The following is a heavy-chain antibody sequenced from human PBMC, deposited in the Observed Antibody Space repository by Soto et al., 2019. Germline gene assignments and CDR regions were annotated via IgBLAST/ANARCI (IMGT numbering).Heavy chain of an antibody. CDR3: ARGRKLPAFRGAHSNSWFDP. CDR1: GGSISSDGYY. CDR2: SYYSGNT. V-gene: IGHV4-31*03. D-gene: IGHD2-2*01. Sequence: QVQLQESGPGLVKPSQTLSLTCTVSGGSISSDGYYWSWIRQHPGKGLEWIGYSYYSGNTYYSPSLKSRITISVDTSKNQFSLKLSSVTTADTAMYYCARGRKLPAFRGAHSNSWFDPWGQGTLVTVSS. J-gene: IGHJ5*02.